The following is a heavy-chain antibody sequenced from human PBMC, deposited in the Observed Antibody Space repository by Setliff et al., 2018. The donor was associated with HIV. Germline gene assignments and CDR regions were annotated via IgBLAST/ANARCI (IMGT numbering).Heavy chain of an antibody. CDR2: IYYSGSV. Sequence: LSLTCSVSGGAISGSGYYWSWIRQPPGKALEWIGYIYYSGSVYYNPSLKSRLTISVDTSKNQFSVKLNSVTAADTAVYYCAGSKISGSNHETYGFDVWGQGTTVTAP. CDR3: AGSKISGSNHETYGFDV. D-gene: IGHD1-26*01. V-gene: IGHV4-31*03. CDR1: GGAISGSGYY. J-gene: IGHJ6*02.